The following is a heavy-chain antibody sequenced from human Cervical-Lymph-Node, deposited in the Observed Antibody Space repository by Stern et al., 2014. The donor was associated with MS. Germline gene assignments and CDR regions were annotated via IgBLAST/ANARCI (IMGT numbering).Heavy chain of an antibody. CDR3: ARDEMGSDISGYYYGGLDF. V-gene: IGHV1-46*01. J-gene: IGHJ4*01. D-gene: IGHD3-22*01. CDR1: GYNFTSHY. CDR2: VHPRTCST. Sequence: VQLVQSGAEVKKPGASVRVSCKASGYNFTSHYMYWVRQAPGQGLEWMGTVHPRTCSTFYAQKVQGRVTMTRDPSTSTVHMELSSLRSEDTAVYYCARDEMGSDISGYYYGGLDFWGHGTLVTVSS.